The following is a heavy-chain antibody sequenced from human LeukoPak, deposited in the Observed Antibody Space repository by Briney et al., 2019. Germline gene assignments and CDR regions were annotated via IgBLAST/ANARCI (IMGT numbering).Heavy chain of an antibody. CDR2: INSDGSSI. CDR1: GFTFSSYW. Sequence: GGSLRLSCAASGFTFSSYWMHWVRQAPGKGLVWVSRINSDGSSISYADSVKGRFTISRDNAKNSLYLQMNSLRAEDTAVYYCARSYYYDSSGYYYWGQGTLVTVSS. V-gene: IGHV3-74*01. J-gene: IGHJ4*02. CDR3: ARSYYYDSSGYYY. D-gene: IGHD3-22*01.